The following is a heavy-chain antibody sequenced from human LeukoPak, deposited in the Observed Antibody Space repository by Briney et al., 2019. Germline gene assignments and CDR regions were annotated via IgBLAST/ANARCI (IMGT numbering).Heavy chain of an antibody. CDR1: GYTFTSYG. CDR3: ARGRGSYYENDY. D-gene: IGHD1-26*01. V-gene: IGHV1-8*03. Sequence: GASVKVSCKASGYTFTSYGISWVRQAPGQGLEWMGWISAYNGYTSYAQKFQGRVTITRNTSISTAYMELSSLRSEDTAVYYCARGRGSYYENDYWGQGTLVTVSS. J-gene: IGHJ4*02. CDR2: ISAYNGYT.